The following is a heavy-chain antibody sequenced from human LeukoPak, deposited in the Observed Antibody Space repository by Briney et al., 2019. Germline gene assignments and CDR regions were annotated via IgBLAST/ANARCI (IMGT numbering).Heavy chain of an antibody. CDR3: ARIGGSSGSRTSYYYMDV. D-gene: IGHD3-22*01. J-gene: IGHJ6*03. V-gene: IGHV1-18*01. CDR1: GYTFTSYG. Sequence: ASVKVSCKASGYTFTSYGISWVRQAPGQGLEWMGWISAYNGNTNYAQKLQGRVTMTTDTSTSTAYMELRSLRSDDTAVYYCARIGGSSGSRTSYYYMDVWGKGTTVTVSS. CDR2: ISAYNGNT.